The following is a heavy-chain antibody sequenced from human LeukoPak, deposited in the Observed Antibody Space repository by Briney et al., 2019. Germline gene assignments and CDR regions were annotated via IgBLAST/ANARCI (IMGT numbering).Heavy chain of an antibody. CDR2: IRSKANSYAT. V-gene: IGHV3-73*01. CDR3: TRQGELDYRIDY. CDR1: GFTFCGSA. J-gene: IGHJ4*02. D-gene: IGHD4/OR15-4a*01. Sequence: GGSLRLSCAASGFTFCGSAMHWVRQASGKGLEWVGRIRSKANSYATAYAASVKGRFTISRDDSKNTAYLQMNSLKTEDTAMYYCTRQGELDYRIDYWGQGTLVTVSS.